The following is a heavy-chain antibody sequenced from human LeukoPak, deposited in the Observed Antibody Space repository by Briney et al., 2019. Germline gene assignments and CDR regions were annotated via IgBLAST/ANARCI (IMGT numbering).Heavy chain of an antibody. CDR3: AKPPSSSSPYYYYYYMDV. CDR1: GFTFIDYA. V-gene: IGHV3-23*01. J-gene: IGHJ6*03. CDR2: ISDNGGST. D-gene: IGHD6-6*01. Sequence: GGSLRLSCAASGFTFIDYAIHWVRQAPGKGLEWVSVISDNGGSTYYAASVKGRFTISRDNSKNTLYLQMNSLRAEDTAVYYCAKPPSSSSPYYYYYYMDVWGKGTTVTASS.